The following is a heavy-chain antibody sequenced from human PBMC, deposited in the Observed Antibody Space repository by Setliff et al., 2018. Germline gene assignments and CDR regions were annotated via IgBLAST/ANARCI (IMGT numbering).Heavy chain of an antibody. Sequence: GGSLRLSRAASGFTVSSNYMGWVRQAPGKGLQWVSLIYSGGTIYYAQKFQGRVTITADESTSTAYMELSSLRSEDTAVYYCARFRCSGGSCNFDRYSGWFDPWGQGTLVTVSS. CDR3: ARFRCSGGSCNFDRYSGWFDP. V-gene: IGHV3-53*05. J-gene: IGHJ5*02. CDR1: GFTVSSNY. D-gene: IGHD2-15*01. CDR2: IYSGGTI.